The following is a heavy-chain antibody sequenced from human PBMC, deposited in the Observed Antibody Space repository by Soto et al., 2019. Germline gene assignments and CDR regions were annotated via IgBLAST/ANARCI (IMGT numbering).Heavy chain of an antibody. Sequence: GGSLRLSCAASGFTFSTYGMHWVRQAPGKGLEWVAVIWYDGSNEYYADSVRGRFTISRDNSKNTLFLQMNSLTAEDTAVYYCARGYNYADYWGQGTQVTVSS. V-gene: IGHV3-33*01. J-gene: IGHJ4*02. CDR3: ARGYNYADY. CDR1: GFTFSTYG. D-gene: IGHD5-18*01. CDR2: IWYDGSNE.